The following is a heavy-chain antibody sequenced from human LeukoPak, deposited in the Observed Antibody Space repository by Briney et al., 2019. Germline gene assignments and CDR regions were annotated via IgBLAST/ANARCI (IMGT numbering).Heavy chain of an antibody. J-gene: IGHJ6*04. CDR2: IYHSGST. CDR1: GYSISSGYY. CDR3: ARDGEQYQLLDYYYGMDV. Sequence: SETLSLTCAVSGYSISSGYYWGWIRQPPGKGLEWIGSIYHSGSTYYNPSLKSRVTISVDTSKNQFSLKLSSVTAADTAVYYCARDGEQYQLLDYYYGMDVWGKGTTVTVSS. D-gene: IGHD2-2*01. V-gene: IGHV4-38-2*02.